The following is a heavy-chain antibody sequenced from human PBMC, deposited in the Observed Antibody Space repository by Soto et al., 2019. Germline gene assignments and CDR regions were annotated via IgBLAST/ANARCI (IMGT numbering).Heavy chain of an antibody. CDR1: GYSVSSGSVV. V-gene: IGHV6-1*01. D-gene: IGHD3-22*01. CDR2: TYFRSKWYK. Sequence: SQTLSLTCAISGYSVSSGSVVWNLIRQSPSRGLEWLGRTYFRSKWYKEYVVFVKSRITINPDTSKNQFSLQLNSVTPEDTAIYYCARGIYDTSVGTAFDVWGQGTEVTVSS. CDR3: ARGIYDTSVGTAFDV. J-gene: IGHJ3*01.